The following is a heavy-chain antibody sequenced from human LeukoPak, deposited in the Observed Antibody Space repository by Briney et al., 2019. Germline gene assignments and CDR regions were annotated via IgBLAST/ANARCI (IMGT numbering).Heavy chain of an antibody. J-gene: IGHJ3*02. CDR2: LHYSGST. Sequence: SETLSLTCTVSGGSISSSHYYWGWIRQPPGKGLEWIGYLHYSGSTNSNPPLKSRVTMSVDTSKNQFSLKLRSVTAADTAVYYCARGGSGISNAFDIWGQGTMVTVSS. CDR3: ARGGSGISNAFDI. V-gene: IGHV4-61*05. CDR1: GGSISSSHYY. D-gene: IGHD3-10*01.